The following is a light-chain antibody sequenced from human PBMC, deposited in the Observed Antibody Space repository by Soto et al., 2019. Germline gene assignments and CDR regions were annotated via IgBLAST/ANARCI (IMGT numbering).Light chain of an antibody. CDR3: QQYVSSPWT. CDR2: GAS. V-gene: IGKV3-20*01. CDR1: QTIINNF. J-gene: IGKJ1*01. Sequence: EIVLTQSPGTLSLSPGEGVTLSCRASQTIINNFLAWYQQKPGQSPRLLIYGASSRATGIPDRFGGSGSGTDFTLTISRLEPEDFAVYYCQQYVSSPWTFGHGTKVEIK.